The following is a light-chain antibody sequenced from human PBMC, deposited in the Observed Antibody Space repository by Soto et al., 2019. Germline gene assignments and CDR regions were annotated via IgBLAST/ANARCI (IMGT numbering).Light chain of an antibody. CDR2: ATS. CDR1: QSISDS. V-gene: IGKV1-5*01. CDR3: QQYNNSPLT. Sequence: DIQMTQSPSTLSASVGDRVTITCRASQSISDSLAWYQQKPGKAPKSLIYATSTLQDGVPSRFSGNGSETEFTLTISSLQSEDIATYYCQQYNNSPLTFGGGTKVDIK. J-gene: IGKJ4*01.